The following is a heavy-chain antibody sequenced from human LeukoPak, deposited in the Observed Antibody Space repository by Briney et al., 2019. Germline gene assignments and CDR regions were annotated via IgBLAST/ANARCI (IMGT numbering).Heavy chain of an antibody. Sequence: GGSLRLSCAASGFTFSSYSMNWVRQAPGKGLEWVSSISSSSSYIYYADSVKGRFTISRDNAKNSLYLQMNSLRAEDTAVYYCARDSGPWYDILTGYYNPPDAFDIWGQGTMVTVSS. D-gene: IGHD3-9*01. J-gene: IGHJ3*02. CDR1: GFTFSSYS. CDR3: ARDSGPWYDILTGYYNPPDAFDI. CDR2: ISSSSSYI. V-gene: IGHV3-21*01.